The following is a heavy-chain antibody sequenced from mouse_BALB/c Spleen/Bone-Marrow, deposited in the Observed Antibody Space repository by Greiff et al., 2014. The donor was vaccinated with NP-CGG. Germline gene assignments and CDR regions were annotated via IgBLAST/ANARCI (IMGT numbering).Heavy chain of an antibody. Sequence: QVQLKQSGAELVKPGASVKPSCKASGYTFTSYWMHWVKQRPGQGLEWIGEINPSNGRTNYNEKFKSKATLTVDKSSSTAYMQLSSLTSEDSAVYYCARGDGFAWFAYWGQGTLVTVSA. CDR3: ARGDGFAWFAY. J-gene: IGHJ3*01. V-gene: IGHV1S81*02. CDR2: INPSNGRT. D-gene: IGHD3-3*01. CDR1: GYTFTSYW.